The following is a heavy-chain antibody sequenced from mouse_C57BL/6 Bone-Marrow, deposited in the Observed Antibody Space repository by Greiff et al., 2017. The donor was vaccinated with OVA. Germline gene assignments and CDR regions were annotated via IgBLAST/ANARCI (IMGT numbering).Heavy chain of an antibody. CDR2: INPNNGGT. D-gene: IGHD1-1*01. J-gene: IGHJ4*01. V-gene: IGHV1-26*01. CDR3: ARGSYGTMDY. CDR1: GYTFTDYY. Sequence: VQLQQSGPELVKPGASVKISCKASGYTFTDYYMNWVKQSHGKSLEWIGDINPNNGGTSYNQKFKGKATLTVDKSSSTAYMELHSLTSEDSAVYYCARGSYGTMDYWGQGTSVTVSS.